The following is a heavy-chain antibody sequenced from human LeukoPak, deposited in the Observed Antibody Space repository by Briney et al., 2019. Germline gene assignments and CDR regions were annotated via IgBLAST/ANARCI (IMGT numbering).Heavy chain of an antibody. V-gene: IGHV1-24*01. CDR2: FDPEDGET. D-gene: IGHD5-18*01. Sequence: GASVKVSCKASGYTLTELSMHWVRQAPGKGLEWRGGFDPEDGETIYAQKFQGRVTMTEDTSTDTAYMELSSLRSEDTAVYYCATDRRGYSYGRIDYWGQGTLVTVSS. CDR3: ATDRRGYSYGRIDY. CDR1: GYTLTELS. J-gene: IGHJ4*02.